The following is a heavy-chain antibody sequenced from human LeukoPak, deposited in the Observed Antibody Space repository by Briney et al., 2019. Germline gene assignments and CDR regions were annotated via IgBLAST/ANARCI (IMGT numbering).Heavy chain of an antibody. CDR1: GFTFGDYA. D-gene: IGHD4-17*01. Sequence: GGSLRLSCSASGFTFGDYAMHWVRQVPGKGLEWVSSICWNSGTIGYADSVKGRFTISRDNAKNSLYVQMNSLRAEDTALYYCAKDYRLFTVTTEAAFDIWGQGTMVIVSS. V-gene: IGHV3-9*01. CDR2: ICWNSGTI. CDR3: AKDYRLFTVTTEAAFDI. J-gene: IGHJ3*02.